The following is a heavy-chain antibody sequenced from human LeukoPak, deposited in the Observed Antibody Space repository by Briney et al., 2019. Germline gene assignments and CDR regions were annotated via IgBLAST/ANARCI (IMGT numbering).Heavy chain of an antibody. V-gene: IGHV3-33*01. Sequence: GRSLRLSCAASGFTFSSYGMHWVRPAPGKGLEWVAVIWYDGSNKYYADSVKGRFTISRDNSKNTLYLQMSSLRAEDTAVYYCASDYGDYGDYWGQGTLVTVSS. J-gene: IGHJ4*02. D-gene: IGHD4-17*01. CDR1: GFTFSSYG. CDR3: ASDYGDYGDY. CDR2: IWYDGSNK.